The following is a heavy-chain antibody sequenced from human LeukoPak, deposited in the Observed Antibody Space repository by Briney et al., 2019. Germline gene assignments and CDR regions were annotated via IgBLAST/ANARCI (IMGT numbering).Heavy chain of an antibody. CDR2: IKQDGSEK. CDR3: ARDSDIVVVPPDY. V-gene: IGHV3-7*01. J-gene: IGHJ4*02. Sequence: PEGSLRLSCAASGFTFSSYWMSWVRQAPGKGLEWVANIKQDGSEKYYVDSEKGRFTISRDNAKNSLYLQMNSLRAEDTAVYYCARDSDIVVVPPDYWGQGTLVTVSS. CDR1: GFTFSSYW. D-gene: IGHD2-2*01.